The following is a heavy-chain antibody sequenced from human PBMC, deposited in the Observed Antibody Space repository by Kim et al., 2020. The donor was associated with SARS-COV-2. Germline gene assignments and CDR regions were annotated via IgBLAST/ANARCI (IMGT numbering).Heavy chain of an antibody. V-gene: IGHV4-38-2*02. CDR2: IYHSGST. CDR3: ARGDRSWYPPDY. D-gene: IGHD6-13*01. CDR1: GYSISSGYY. Sequence: SETLSLTCTVSGYSISSGYYWGWIRQPPGKGLEWIGSIYHSGSTYYNPSLKSRVTISVDTSKNQFSLKLSSVTAADTAVYYCARGDRSWYPPDYWGQGTLVTVSS. J-gene: IGHJ4*02.